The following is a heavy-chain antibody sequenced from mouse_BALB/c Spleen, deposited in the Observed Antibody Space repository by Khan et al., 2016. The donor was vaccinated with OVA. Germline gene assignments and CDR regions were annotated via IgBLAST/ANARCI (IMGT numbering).Heavy chain of an antibody. V-gene: IGHV1-5*01. CDR2: IYPGNNNT. J-gene: IGHJ2*01. CDR1: GYTFTSYW. CDR3: SGYFDS. Sequence: VQLQQSGTVLARPGASVKMSCKASGYTFTSYWMHWVKQRPGQGLEWLGAIYPGNNNTSYNQKFKGKSRLTSVTSTSTAYMERSSLTNEDSAVXYCSGYFDSWGQGTTLTVSS.